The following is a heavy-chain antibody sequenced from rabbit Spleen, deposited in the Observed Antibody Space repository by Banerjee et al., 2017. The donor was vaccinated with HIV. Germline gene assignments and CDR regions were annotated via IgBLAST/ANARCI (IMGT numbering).Heavy chain of an antibody. CDR3: ARDTSSSFSSYGMDL. D-gene: IGHD1-1*01. Sequence: QEQLEESGGGLVQPGGSLTLPCTASGFSFSSNYYMCWVRQAPGKGLEWIACIYTGGSGFTYFANWAKGRFTISKTSSTTVTLLMTSLTAADTATYFCARDTSSSFSSYGMDLWGPGTLVTVS. J-gene: IGHJ6*01. CDR1: GFSFSSNYY. CDR2: IYTGGSGFT. V-gene: IGHV1S45*01.